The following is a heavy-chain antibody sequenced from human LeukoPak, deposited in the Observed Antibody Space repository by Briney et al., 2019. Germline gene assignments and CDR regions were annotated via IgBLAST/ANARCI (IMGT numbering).Heavy chain of an antibody. CDR2: ISSSSSYI. CDR3: AGVGATDAFDI. V-gene: IGHV3-21*01. J-gene: IGHJ3*02. Sequence: GGSLRLSCAASGFTFSSYTMNWVRQAPGKGLEWVSSISSSSSYIYYADSVKGRFTISRDNAKTSLYLQMNSLRAEDTAVYYCAGVGATDAFDIWGQGTMVTVSS. CDR1: GFTFSSYT. D-gene: IGHD1-26*01.